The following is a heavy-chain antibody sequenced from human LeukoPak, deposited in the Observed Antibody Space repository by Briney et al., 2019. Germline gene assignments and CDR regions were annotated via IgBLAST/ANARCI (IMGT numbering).Heavy chain of an antibody. CDR3: ARHPHSSWYRGDAFDI. J-gene: IGHJ3*02. Sequence: GESLKISCKGSGYSFTSYWIGWVRQMPGKGLEWMGIIYPGDSDTRYSPSFQGQVTISADKSISTAYLQWSSLKASDTAMYYCARHPHSSWYRGDAFDIWGQGTMVTVSS. CDR2: IYPGDSDT. V-gene: IGHV5-51*01. D-gene: IGHD6-13*01. CDR1: GYSFTSYW.